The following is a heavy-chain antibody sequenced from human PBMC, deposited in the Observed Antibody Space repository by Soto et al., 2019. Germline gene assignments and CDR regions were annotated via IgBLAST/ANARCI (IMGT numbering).Heavy chain of an antibody. Sequence: SETLSLTCTVSGGSVSSYSWSWIRQPPGKELEWIGNISYSGSTTYNPSLKSRVTISVDTSKNQFSLSLTSVTAADTAVYYCARHVTYTYGLYGFDIWSQGTMVTVSS. V-gene: IGHV4-59*08. D-gene: IGHD4-17*01. CDR3: ARHVTYTYGLYGFDI. CDR1: GGSVSSYS. J-gene: IGHJ3*02. CDR2: ISYSGST.